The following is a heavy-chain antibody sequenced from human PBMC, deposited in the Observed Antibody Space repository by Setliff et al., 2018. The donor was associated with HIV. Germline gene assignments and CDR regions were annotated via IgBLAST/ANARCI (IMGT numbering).Heavy chain of an antibody. Sequence: ASVKVSCKASGYTFTRYYIHWVRQAPGQGLEWMGIINPSGGSTSYAQKFQGRVTMTRDTSTSTAYMELSSLRSEDTAVYYCARDYYYYGSGSFGLDYWGQGTPVTVSS. CDR3: ARDYYYYGSGSFGLDY. CDR2: INPSGGST. D-gene: IGHD3-10*01. J-gene: IGHJ4*02. CDR1: GYTFTRYY. V-gene: IGHV1-46*01.